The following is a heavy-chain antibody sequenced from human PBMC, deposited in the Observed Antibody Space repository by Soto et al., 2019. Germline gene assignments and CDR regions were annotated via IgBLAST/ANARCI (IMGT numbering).Heavy chain of an antibody. CDR1: GGSFSMDGYY. Sequence: SETLSLTCTVSGGSFSMDGYYWTWIRQHPGKGLEWLGFIFGSGSTYYNPSLWGRVSISVDTSKNQSSLTLTSVTAADTAVYYCARDRCSGGDCYLGYWGQGTLVTVSS. J-gene: IGHJ4*02. CDR2: IFGSGST. V-gene: IGHV4-31*03. D-gene: IGHD2-21*02. CDR3: ARDRCSGGDCYLGY.